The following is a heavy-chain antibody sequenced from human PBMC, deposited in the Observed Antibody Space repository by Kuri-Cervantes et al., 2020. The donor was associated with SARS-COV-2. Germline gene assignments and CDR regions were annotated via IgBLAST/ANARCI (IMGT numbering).Heavy chain of an antibody. J-gene: IGHJ4*02. D-gene: IGHD6-25*01. CDR1: GFTFSSYW. CDR2: IWYGGSNK. Sequence: GGSLRLSCAASGFTFSSYWMSWVRQAPGKGLEWVAVIWYGGSNKYYADSVKGRFTISRDNSKNTLYLQMNSLRAEDTAVYYCAKDRAPRSSDYFDYWGQGTLVTVSS. V-gene: IGHV3-30*02. CDR3: AKDRAPRSSDYFDY.